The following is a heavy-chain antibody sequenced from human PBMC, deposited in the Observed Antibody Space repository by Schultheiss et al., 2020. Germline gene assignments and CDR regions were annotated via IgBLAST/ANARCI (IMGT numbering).Heavy chain of an antibody. V-gene: IGHV3-30-3*01. Sequence: GGSLRLSCAASGFTFSSYAMHWVRQAPGKGLEWVAVISYDGSNKYYADSVKGRFTISRDNAKNIVYLQMDSLRAEDTAVYYCARNTGNSLDSWGQGTLVTVSS. CDR3: ARNTGNSLDS. J-gene: IGHJ4*02. CDR2: ISYDGSNK. CDR1: GFTFSSYA. D-gene: IGHD1-26*01.